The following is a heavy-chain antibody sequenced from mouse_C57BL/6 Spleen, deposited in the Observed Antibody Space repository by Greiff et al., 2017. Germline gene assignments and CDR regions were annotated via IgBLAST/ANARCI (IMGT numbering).Heavy chain of an antibody. Sequence: VQLQQSGPVLVKPGASVKMSCKASGYTFTDYYMNWVKQSHGKSLEWIGVINPYNGGTSYNQKFKGKATLTVDKSYSTAYMELNSLTSEDSAVYYCAREDYYGSSVAYWGQGTLVTVSA. D-gene: IGHD1-1*01. V-gene: IGHV1-19*01. CDR2: INPYNGGT. J-gene: IGHJ3*01. CDR1: GYTFTDYY. CDR3: AREDYYGSSVAY.